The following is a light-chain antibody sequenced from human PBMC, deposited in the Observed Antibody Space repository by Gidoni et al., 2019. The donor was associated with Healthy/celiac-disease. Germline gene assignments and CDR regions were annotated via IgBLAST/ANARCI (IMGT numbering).Light chain of an antibody. V-gene: IGKV1-39*01. Sequence: DIQMSKYSSSLSASVGDRVTITCRASQSISSYLNWYQQKPGKDPKLLIYAASSLQSWVPSRFSGSGSGTDFTLTISSLQPEDFATYYCQQSYSTPRTFGQGTKLEIK. CDR1: QSISSY. J-gene: IGKJ2*02. CDR3: QQSYSTPRT. CDR2: AAS.